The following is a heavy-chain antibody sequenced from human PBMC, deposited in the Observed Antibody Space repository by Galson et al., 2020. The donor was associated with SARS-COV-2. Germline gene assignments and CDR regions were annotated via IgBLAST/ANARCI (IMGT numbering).Heavy chain of an antibody. D-gene: IGHD5-18*01. CDR2: IYPGDYDT. Sequence: KIGESLKISCKGSGYSFTRYWIGWVRQMPGKGLEWMGIIYPGDYDTRYSPPFQGQVTISADKSISTAYLQWSSLKASDTAMYYCARRSTWIQLWPPGAFDIWGQGTMVTVSS. CDR1: GYSFTRYW. V-gene: IGHV5-51*01. J-gene: IGHJ3*02. CDR3: ARRSTWIQLWPPGAFDI.